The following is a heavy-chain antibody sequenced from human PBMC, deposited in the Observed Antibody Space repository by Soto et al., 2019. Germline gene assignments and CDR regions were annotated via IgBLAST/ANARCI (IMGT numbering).Heavy chain of an antibody. V-gene: IGHV4-39*01. D-gene: IGHD6-13*01. CDR3: RRSSRYSTDV. Sequence: PSETLSLTCTVSGDSIRSSSYWGWIRQPPGKGLEWIGSIYSTGNTYYNPSLNSRVTISVDTSKNQFSLNVISVTAADTAVYYCRRSSRYSTDVWGQGTTVTVSS. J-gene: IGHJ6*02. CDR2: IYSTGNT. CDR1: GDSIRSSSY.